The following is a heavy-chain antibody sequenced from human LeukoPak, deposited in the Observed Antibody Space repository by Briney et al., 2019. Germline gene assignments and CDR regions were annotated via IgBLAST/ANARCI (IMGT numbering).Heavy chain of an antibody. Sequence: ASVKVSCKASGYTFTSYGISWVRQAPGQGLEWMGWISAYNGNTNYAQKLQGRVTMTTDTSTSTAYMELRSLRSDDTAVYYCARDVGEYCSSTNCYASHYWGQGTLVTVSS. CDR3: ARDVGEYCSSTNCYASHY. CDR2: ISAYNGNT. CDR1: GYTFTSYG. J-gene: IGHJ4*02. V-gene: IGHV1-18*01. D-gene: IGHD2-2*01.